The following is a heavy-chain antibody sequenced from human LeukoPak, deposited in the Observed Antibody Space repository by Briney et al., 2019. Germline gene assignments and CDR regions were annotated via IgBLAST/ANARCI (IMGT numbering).Heavy chain of an antibody. CDR1: GFTFGSNA. CDR2: ISGSGGST. J-gene: IGHJ4*02. Sequence: GGSLRLSCAASGFTFGSNAMTWVRQAPGKGLEWISGISGSGGSTYYADSVKGRFTISRDNSKNTLYLQMNSLRAEDTAVYYCAKIWGSYEYFDYWGQGTLVTVSS. CDR3: AKIWGSYEYFDY. D-gene: IGHD1-26*01. V-gene: IGHV3-23*01.